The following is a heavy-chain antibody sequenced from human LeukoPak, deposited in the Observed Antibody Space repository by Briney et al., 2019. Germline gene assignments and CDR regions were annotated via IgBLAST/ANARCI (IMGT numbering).Heavy chain of an antibody. J-gene: IGHJ4*02. Sequence: PGGSLRLSCAVSGFSITNFGMHWVRQASGKGLKWVAAIWYDGSKKYYRDSVKGRYTISRDTAKNTIYLQMDSLRVDDTAVYYCVRGVPPGGGDYFDHWGQGTLVTVSS. CDR3: VRGVPPGGGDYFDH. V-gene: IGHV3-33*01. CDR1: GFSITNFG. CDR2: IWYDGSKK. D-gene: IGHD3-16*01.